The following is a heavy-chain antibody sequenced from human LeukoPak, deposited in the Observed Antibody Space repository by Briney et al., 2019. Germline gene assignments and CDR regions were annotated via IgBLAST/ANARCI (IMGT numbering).Heavy chain of an antibody. CDR1: GYTFTGYY. D-gene: IGHD3-10*01. CDR2: INPNSGGT. Sequence: ASVKVSCKASGYTFTGYYMHWVRQAPGQGLEWMGWINPNSGGTNYAQKFQGRVTMTRDTSISTAYMELSRLRSDDTAVYYCAIGGITMVQGVIIRNWFDPWGQGTLVTVSS. J-gene: IGHJ5*02. CDR3: AIGGITMVQGVIIRNWFDP. V-gene: IGHV1-2*02.